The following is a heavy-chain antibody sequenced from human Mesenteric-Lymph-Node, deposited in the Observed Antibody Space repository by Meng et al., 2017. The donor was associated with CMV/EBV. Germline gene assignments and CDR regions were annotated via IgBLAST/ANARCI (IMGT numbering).Heavy chain of an antibody. J-gene: IGHJ6*02. D-gene: IGHD2-2*01. Sequence: GESLKISCAASGFTFSSYSMNWVRQAPGKGLEWVSSISSSSSYIYYADSVKGRFTISRDNAKNSLYLQMNSLRAEDTAVYYCARDRCSSTSCYYYYGMDVWGQGTTVTVYS. CDR2: ISSSSSYI. CDR3: ARDRCSSTSCYYYYGMDV. CDR1: GFTFSSYS. V-gene: IGHV3-21*01.